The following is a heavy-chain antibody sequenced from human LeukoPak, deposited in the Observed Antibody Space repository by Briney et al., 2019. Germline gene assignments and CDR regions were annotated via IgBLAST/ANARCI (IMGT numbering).Heavy chain of an antibody. CDR1: GFTFSSYW. CDR3: ARVGFGVVRDY. Sequence: PGGSLRLSCAASGFTFSSYWMHWVRHAPGKGLVWVSRINSDGSSTSYADSVKGRFTISRDNAKNTLYLQMNSLRAEDTAVYYCARVGFGVVRDYWGQGTLVTVSS. J-gene: IGHJ4*02. CDR2: INSDGSST. D-gene: IGHD3-3*01. V-gene: IGHV3-74*01.